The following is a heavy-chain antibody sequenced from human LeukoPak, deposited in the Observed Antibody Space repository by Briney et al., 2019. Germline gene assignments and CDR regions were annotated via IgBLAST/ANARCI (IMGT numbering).Heavy chain of an antibody. V-gene: IGHV3-53*01. J-gene: IGHJ1*01. CDR1: GFTVSSNY. CDR2: IYSGGST. D-gene: IGHD1-26*01. Sequence: PGGSLRLSCAASGFTVSSNYMIWVRQAPGKGLEWVSVIYSGGSTYYADSVKGRFTISRDNSKNTLYLQMNSLRAEDTAVYYCASYSGSYPEYFQHWGQGTLVTVSS. CDR3: ASYSGSYPEYFQH.